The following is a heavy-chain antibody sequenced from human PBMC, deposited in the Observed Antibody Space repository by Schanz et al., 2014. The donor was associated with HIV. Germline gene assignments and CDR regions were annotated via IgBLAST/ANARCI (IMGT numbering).Heavy chain of an antibody. Sequence: EVQLVESGGGLVQPGRSLRLSCAASGFTFDDYAMHWVRQAPGKGLEWVSGINWRSDSIGYADSVKGRFTVARDNAKNSLYLLMNSLRAEDTALYYCAKDRGVGSAMVTNFYYGMDVWGQGTTVTVSS. CDR1: GFTFDDYA. J-gene: IGHJ6*02. D-gene: IGHD5-18*01. CDR3: AKDRGVGSAMVTNFYYGMDV. CDR2: INWRSDSI. V-gene: IGHV3-9*01.